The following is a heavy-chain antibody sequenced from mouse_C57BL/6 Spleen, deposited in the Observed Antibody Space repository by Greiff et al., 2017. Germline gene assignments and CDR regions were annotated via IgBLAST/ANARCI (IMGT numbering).Heavy chain of an antibody. V-gene: IGHV5-6*01. Sequence: EVHLVESGGDLVKPGGSLKLSCAASGFTFSSYGMSWVRQTPDKRLEWVATISSGGSYTYYPDSVKGRFTISRDNAKNTLYLQMSSLKSEDTAMYYCARGGRPFDYWGQGTTLTVSS. CDR3: ARGGRPFDY. CDR1: GFTFSSYG. J-gene: IGHJ2*01. D-gene: IGHD3-3*01. CDR2: ISSGGSYT.